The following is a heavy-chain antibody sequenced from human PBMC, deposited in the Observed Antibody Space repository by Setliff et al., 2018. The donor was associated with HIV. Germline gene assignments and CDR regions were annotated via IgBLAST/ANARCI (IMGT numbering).Heavy chain of an antibody. CDR3: ARENYDILTGYYMSNGTFDY. CDR2: IYHSGST. CDR1: DDSFSTSDYW. D-gene: IGHD3-9*01. Sequence: KPSETLSLTCTVSDDSFSTSDYWWAWVRQPPGKGLEWIGSIYHSGSTYYNPSLKSRVTISVDTSKNQFSLKLSSVTAADAAVYYCARENYDILTGYYMSNGTFDYWGQGTPVTVSS. J-gene: IGHJ4*02. V-gene: IGHV4-39*07.